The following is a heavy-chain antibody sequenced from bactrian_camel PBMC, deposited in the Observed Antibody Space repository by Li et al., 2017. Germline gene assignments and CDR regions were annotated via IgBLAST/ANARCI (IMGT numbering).Heavy chain of an antibody. CDR2: IDIDRSK. D-gene: IGHD7*01. J-gene: IGHJ4*01. CDR1: GADYISTC. V-gene: IGHV3S53*01. Sequence: QLVESGGGSVQAGGSLRLSCRTSGADYISTCMGWFRQAPGKEREGVAAIDIDRSKVYADSVQGRFTISQGNAKSTLYLQMNSLKPEDTAVYYCAAEPGRDIALVVGSVGVPDFTYKGQGTQVTVS.